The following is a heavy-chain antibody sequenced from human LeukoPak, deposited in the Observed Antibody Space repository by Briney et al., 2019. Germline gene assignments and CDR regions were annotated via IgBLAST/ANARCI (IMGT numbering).Heavy chain of an antibody. Sequence: ASVKVSCKASGYTFTGYYMHWVRQAPGQGLEWMGWINPNSGGTNYAQKFQGRVTMTRDTSISTAYMELSRLRSDDTAVYYCARLPVRGDEVDFDYWGQGTLVTVSS. D-gene: IGHD5-12*01. CDR2: INPNSGGT. V-gene: IGHV1-2*02. J-gene: IGHJ4*02. CDR3: ARLPVRGDEVDFDY. CDR1: GYTFTGYY.